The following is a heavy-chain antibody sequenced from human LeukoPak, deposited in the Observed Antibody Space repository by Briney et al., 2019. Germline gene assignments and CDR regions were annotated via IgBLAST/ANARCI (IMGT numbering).Heavy chain of an antibody. CDR1: GGTFSSYA. CDR3: ARHQARYGDYPPYFYYMDV. Sequence: ASVKVSCKASGGTFSSYAISWVRQAPGQGLEWMGIINPSGGSTSYAQKFQGRVTMTRDTATRTVYMELSSLRSDDTAIYYCARHQARYGDYPPYFYYMDVWGKGTTVTISS. D-gene: IGHD4-17*01. CDR2: INPSGGST. V-gene: IGHV1-46*01. J-gene: IGHJ6*03.